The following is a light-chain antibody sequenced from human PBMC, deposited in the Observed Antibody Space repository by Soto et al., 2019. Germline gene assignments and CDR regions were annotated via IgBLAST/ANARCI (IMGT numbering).Light chain of an antibody. J-gene: IGKJ5*01. CDR1: QSVSSSY. CDR3: LRYDSLPIT. V-gene: IGKV3-20*01. Sequence: EIVLTQSPGTLSLSPGERATLSCRASQSVSSSYLAWYQQKPGQPPRLLIYGASSRATGLPDRFSGSGSGTDFTLTISRLEPEDFAVFYCLRYDSLPITFGQGTRRETK. CDR2: GAS.